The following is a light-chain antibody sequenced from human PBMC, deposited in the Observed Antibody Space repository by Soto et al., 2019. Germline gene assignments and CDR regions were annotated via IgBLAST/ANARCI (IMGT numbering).Light chain of an antibody. Sequence: EIVMTQSPATLSVSPGERATLSCRASQSVSSKLAWYQQKPGQAPRLLIYRASTRATDIPARFSGSGSGTEFTLTISSLQSEDFAFYYCQQYNNWPQATCGQGTRVEIK. J-gene: IGKJ1*01. CDR2: RAS. V-gene: IGKV3-15*01. CDR1: QSVSSK. CDR3: QQYNNWPQAT.